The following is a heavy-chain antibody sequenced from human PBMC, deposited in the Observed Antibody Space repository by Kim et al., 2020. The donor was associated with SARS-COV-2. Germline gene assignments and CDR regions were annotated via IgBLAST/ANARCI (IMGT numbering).Heavy chain of an antibody. V-gene: IGHV5-51*01. Sequence: SPSFQGQVTISADKSISTAYLQWSSLKASDTAMYYCARGTPATNDAFDIWGQGTMVTVSS. D-gene: IGHD1-1*01. J-gene: IGHJ3*02. CDR3: ARGTPATNDAFDI.